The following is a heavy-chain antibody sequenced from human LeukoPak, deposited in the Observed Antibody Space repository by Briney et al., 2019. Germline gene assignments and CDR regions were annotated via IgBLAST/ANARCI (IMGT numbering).Heavy chain of an antibody. Sequence: GGSLRLSCAASGFRFSSYWMSWVRQAPGKGPEWVANIKQDGSDKYYLTSVRGRSTISRDNSKNTLFLQMNSLRAEDTAAYYCAKDMRFDWTPYYFDYWGQGTLVTVSS. J-gene: IGHJ4*02. V-gene: IGHV3-7*03. CDR1: GFRFSSYW. D-gene: IGHD3-9*01. CDR3: AKDMRFDWTPYYFDY. CDR2: IKQDGSDK.